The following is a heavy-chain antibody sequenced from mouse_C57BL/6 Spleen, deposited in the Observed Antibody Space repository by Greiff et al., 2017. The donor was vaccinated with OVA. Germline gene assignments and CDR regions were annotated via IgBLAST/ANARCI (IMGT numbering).Heavy chain of an antibody. Sequence: EVQLVESGAELVKPGASVKLSCKASGFNIKDYYLRWVKQRTEQGLEWIGRIDPEDGKTKYAQKFQGKATITADKSSNTAYLQLSSLTSEDTAVYYSARNYYGSSWAYGGQGTLVTVSA. CDR2: IDPEDGKT. CDR1: GFNIKDYY. V-gene: IGHV14-2*01. J-gene: IGHJ3*01. CDR3: ARNYYGSSWAY. D-gene: IGHD1-1*01.